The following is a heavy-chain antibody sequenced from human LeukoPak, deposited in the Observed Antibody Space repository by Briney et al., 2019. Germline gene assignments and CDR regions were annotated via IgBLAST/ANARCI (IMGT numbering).Heavy chain of an antibody. CDR2: IHYSGST. CDR1: GGSISSSSYY. CDR3: ARETPLAYFDY. V-gene: IGHV4-39*07. J-gene: IGHJ4*02. D-gene: IGHD1-1*01. Sequence: SETLSLTCTVSGGSISSSSYYWAWIRQPPGKGLEWIGSIHYSGSTYYNPSLQSRVTISIDTSKNQFSLKLSSVTAADTAVYYCARETPLAYFDYWGQGTLVTVSS.